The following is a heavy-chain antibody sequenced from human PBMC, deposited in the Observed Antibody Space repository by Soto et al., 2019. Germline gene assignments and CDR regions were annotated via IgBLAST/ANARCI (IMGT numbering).Heavy chain of an antibody. CDR1: GYTFTGYY. V-gene: IGHV1-2*04. CDR3: ARASIAVAGYYFDY. J-gene: IGHJ4*02. Sequence: QVQLVQSGAEVKKPGASVKVSCKASGYTFTGYYMHWVRQAPGQGLEWMGWINPNSGGTNYAQKFQGWVTMTRDTSISTAYMELSRRRSDDTAVYYCARASIAVAGYYFDYWGQGTLVTVSS. CDR2: INPNSGGT. D-gene: IGHD6-19*01.